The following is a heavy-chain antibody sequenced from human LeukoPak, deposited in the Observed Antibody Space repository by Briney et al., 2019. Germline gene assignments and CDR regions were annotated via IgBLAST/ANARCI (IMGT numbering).Heavy chain of an antibody. J-gene: IGHJ4*02. V-gene: IGHV3-64*01. CDR3: ARELAVAGALDY. Sequence: GGSLRLSCAASGFTFSIYTMHWVRQAPGKGLEYVSAISGNGRSTYYATSVKGRFTISRDNSKNTLYPQMGSLRAEDMAVYYCARELAVAGALDYWGQGTLVTVSS. CDR1: GFTFSIYT. D-gene: IGHD6-19*01. CDR2: ISGNGRST.